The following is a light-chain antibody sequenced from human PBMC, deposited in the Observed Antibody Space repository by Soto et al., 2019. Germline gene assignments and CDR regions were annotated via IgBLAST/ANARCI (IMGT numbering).Light chain of an antibody. CDR2: RAS. Sequence: DIQMTQSPSTLSASVGDRVTITCRASQSINSWLAWYQQKPGKAPKLLIYRASSLEGGVPSRFSGSGSGTEFTLTISSLQPDEFSTYYCQHYDSYSGTFGPGTKVYSK. CDR1: QSINSW. V-gene: IGKV1-5*03. J-gene: IGKJ3*01. CDR3: QHYDSYSGT.